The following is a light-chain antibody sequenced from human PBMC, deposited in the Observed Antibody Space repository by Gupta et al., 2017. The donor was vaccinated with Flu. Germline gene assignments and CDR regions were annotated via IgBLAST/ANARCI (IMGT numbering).Light chain of an antibody. Sequence: EIVLTQSPGTLSLSPGERATLSCRASQSVSSCYLAWYQQKPGQAPRLLIYGASSRATGIPDRFSGSGSGTDFTLTISRLDPEDFAVYYCQQYGSSPPWTFGPGTRVGIK. CDR2: GAS. V-gene: IGKV3-20*01. CDR1: QSVSSCY. CDR3: QQYGSSPPWT. J-gene: IGKJ1*01.